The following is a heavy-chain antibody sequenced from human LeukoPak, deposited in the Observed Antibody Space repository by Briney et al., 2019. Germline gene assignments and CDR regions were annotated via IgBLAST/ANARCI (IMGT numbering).Heavy chain of an antibody. CDR2: ISSSSSYI. Sequence: GGSLRLSCAASGFTFSSYSMNWVRQAPGKGLEWVSSISSSSSYIYYADSVKGRFTISRDNAKNSLYLRMNSLRAEDTAVYYCAREDGITGSLGYWGQGTLVTVSS. V-gene: IGHV3-21*01. D-gene: IGHD1-20*01. CDR3: AREDGITGSLGY. J-gene: IGHJ4*02. CDR1: GFTFSSYS.